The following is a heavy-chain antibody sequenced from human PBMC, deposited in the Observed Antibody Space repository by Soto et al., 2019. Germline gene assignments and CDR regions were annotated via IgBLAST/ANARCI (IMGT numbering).Heavy chain of an antibody. Sequence: EVQLLESGGGLVQPGGSLRLSGAASGFTFSIYAMSWVRQAPGKGLEWVSTISGSGGDIYYADSVKGRFIISRDNPKYTLSLQMDSVRDEDTAVYYCAKGGRGSSGLDFDYWGQGTLVTVSS. J-gene: IGHJ4*02. CDR3: AKGGRGSSGLDFDY. CDR1: GFTFSIYA. V-gene: IGHV3-23*01. CDR2: ISGSGGDI. D-gene: IGHD6-6*01.